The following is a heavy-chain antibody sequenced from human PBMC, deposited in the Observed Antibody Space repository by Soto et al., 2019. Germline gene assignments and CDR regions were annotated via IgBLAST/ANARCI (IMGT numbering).Heavy chain of an antibody. D-gene: IGHD2-2*01. CDR1: GFTFSSYG. J-gene: IGHJ6*01. V-gene: IGHV3-30*18. CDR2: ISYDGSNK. Sequence: QVQLVESGGGVVQPGRSLRLSCAASGFTFSSYGMHWVRQAPGKGLEWVAVISYDGSNKYYADSVKGRFTISRDNSKNTLYLQMNSLRAEDTAVYYCAKGQRVVPASSSYYYYYGMDVW. CDR3: AKGQRVVPASSSYYYYYGMDV.